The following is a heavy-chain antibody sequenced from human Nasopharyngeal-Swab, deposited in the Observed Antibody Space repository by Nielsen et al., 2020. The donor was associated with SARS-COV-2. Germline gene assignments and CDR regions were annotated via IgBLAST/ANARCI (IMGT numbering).Heavy chain of an antibody. V-gene: IGHV3-30-3*01. Sequence: GESLKISCEASGFTFSSYAMHWVRQAPGKGLEWVAVISYDGSNKYYADSVKGRFTISRDNSKNTLYLQMNSLRAEDTAVYYCARGGGYVDAFDIWGQGTMVTVSS. CDR3: ARGGGYVDAFDI. CDR1: GFTFSSYA. D-gene: IGHD3-16*01. CDR2: ISYDGSNK. J-gene: IGHJ3*02.